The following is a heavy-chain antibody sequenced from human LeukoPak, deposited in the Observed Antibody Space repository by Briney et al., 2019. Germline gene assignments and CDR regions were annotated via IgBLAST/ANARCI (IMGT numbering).Heavy chain of an antibody. V-gene: IGHV3-43*02. D-gene: IGHD6-13*01. CDR3: AKSSAAAYNWFDP. J-gene: IGHJ5*02. CDR1: GFTFADYA. Sequence: PGGSLRLSCAASGFTFADYAMHWVRQAPGKGLEWVSLISGDGGTTYYADSAKGRFTISRDNSKNSLYLQMNSLRIEDTALYYCAKSSAAAYNWFDPWGQGTLVTVSS. CDR2: ISGDGGTT.